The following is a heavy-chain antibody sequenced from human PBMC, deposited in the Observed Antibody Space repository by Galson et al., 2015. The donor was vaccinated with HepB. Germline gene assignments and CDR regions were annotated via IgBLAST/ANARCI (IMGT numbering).Heavy chain of an antibody. CDR3: ARARIAVAGFDY. CDR1: GFTFSTYW. CDR2: INSDGGST. Sequence: SLRLSCAASGFTFSTYWMHWVRQAPGKGLVWVSRINSDGGSTTYADSVKGRFTISRDNAKNTLYLQMNSLRAEDTAVYYCARARIAVAGFDYWGQGTLVPVSS. V-gene: IGHV3-74*01. J-gene: IGHJ4*02. D-gene: IGHD6-19*01.